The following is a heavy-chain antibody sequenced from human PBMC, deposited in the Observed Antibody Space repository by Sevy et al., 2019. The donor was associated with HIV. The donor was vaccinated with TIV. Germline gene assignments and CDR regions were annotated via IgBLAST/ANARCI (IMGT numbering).Heavy chain of an antibody. D-gene: IGHD6-19*01. CDR3: AKDGGYSSGWYELGYFDL. J-gene: IGHJ2*01. V-gene: IGHV3-23*01. CDR1: GFTFSSYA. Sequence: GGSLRLSCAASGFTFSSYAMSWVRQAPGKGLEWVSAISGSGGSTYYADSVKGRFTISRDNSKNTLYLQMNSLRAEDTAVYYCAKDGGYSSGWYELGYFDLWGRGTLLTVSS. CDR2: ISGSGGST.